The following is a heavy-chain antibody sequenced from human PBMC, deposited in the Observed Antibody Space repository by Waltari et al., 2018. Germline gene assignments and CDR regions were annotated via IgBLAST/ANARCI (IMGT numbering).Heavy chain of an antibody. CDR1: GFTFSTSA. J-gene: IGHJ5*02. CDR3: AKDPKS. Sequence: EVQLLESGGGLVPPGGSLRLPCAASGFTFSTSAMNWVRQAPGKGMVWVSTIGGGGGNTYYTDSVKGRFTISRDSSKNALYLQMNSLRVEDTAVYYCAKDPKSWGQGTLVTVSS. V-gene: IGHV3-23*01. CDR2: IGGGGGNT.